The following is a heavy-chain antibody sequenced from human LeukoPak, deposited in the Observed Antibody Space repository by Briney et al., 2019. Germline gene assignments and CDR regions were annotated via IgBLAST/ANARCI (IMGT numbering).Heavy chain of an antibody. Sequence: PSETLSLTCTVSGYPISSGYYWGWIRQPPGNGLAWIGSIYHSGSTYYNPSLKSRVTISVDTSKNQSSLKLSSVTAADTAVYYCARDYSSGYYVDYWGQGTLVTVSS. CDR2: IYHSGST. J-gene: IGHJ4*02. CDR1: GYPISSGYY. CDR3: ARDYSSGYYVDY. D-gene: IGHD3-22*01. V-gene: IGHV4-38-2*02.